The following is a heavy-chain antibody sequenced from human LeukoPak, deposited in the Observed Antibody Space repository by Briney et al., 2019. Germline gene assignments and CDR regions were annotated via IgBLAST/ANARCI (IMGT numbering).Heavy chain of an antibody. D-gene: IGHD5-18*01. Sequence: PGGSLRLSCTASGFTFGNSAMNWVRQAPGRGLEWVSTIANSGDNTHYADSVKGRFTISRDNSKNTLFLQMSSLTADDSAVYYCVKDAGKGGYRDKVDFWGQGTLVTVSS. J-gene: IGHJ4*02. CDR1: GFTFGNSA. V-gene: IGHV3-23*01. CDR2: IANSGDNT. CDR3: VKDAGKGGYRDKVDF.